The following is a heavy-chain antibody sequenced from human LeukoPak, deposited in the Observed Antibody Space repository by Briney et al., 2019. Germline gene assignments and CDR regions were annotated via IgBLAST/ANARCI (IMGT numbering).Heavy chain of an antibody. Sequence: GGSLRLSCAASGFTFSSYAMHWVRQAPGKGLEWVAVISYDGSNKYYADSVKGRFTISRDNSKNTLYLQMNSLRAEDTAVYYCARTGCSSTSCPEPFDYWGQGTLVTVSS. CDR3: ARTGCSSTSCPEPFDY. CDR2: ISYDGSNK. D-gene: IGHD2-2*01. CDR1: GFTFSSYA. V-gene: IGHV3-30*01. J-gene: IGHJ4*02.